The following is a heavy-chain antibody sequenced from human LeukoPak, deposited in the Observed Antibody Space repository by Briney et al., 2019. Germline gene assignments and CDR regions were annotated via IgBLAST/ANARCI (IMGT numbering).Heavy chain of an antibody. V-gene: IGHV5-51*01. Sequence: GESLQISCKGSGYNFTSYWIGWVRQLPGKGLEWMGIIYPGDSDTRYSPSFQGQVTISADKSISTAYLQWSSLKASDTAMYYCARHAHGTAMVNFDYWGQGTLVTVSS. D-gene: IGHD5-18*01. J-gene: IGHJ4*02. CDR1: GYNFTSYW. CDR3: ARHAHGTAMVNFDY. CDR2: IYPGDSDT.